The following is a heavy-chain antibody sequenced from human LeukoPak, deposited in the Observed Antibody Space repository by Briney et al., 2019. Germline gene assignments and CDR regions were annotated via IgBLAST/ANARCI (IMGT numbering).Heavy chain of an antibody. J-gene: IGHJ4*02. CDR1: EFTVSTNY. V-gene: IGHV3-66*02. CDR3: AKDPSTGGDGYYFDY. CDR2: IYSGGST. Sequence: GGSLRLSCAASEFTVSTNYMTWVRQAPGKGLEWVSVIYSGGSTYYADSVKGRFTISRDNSKNTLYLQMNSLRAEDTAVYYCAKDPSTGGDGYYFDYWGQGTLVTVSS. D-gene: IGHD5-24*01.